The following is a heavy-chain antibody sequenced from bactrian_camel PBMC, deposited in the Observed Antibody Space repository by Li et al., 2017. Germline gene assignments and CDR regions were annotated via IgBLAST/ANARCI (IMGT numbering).Heavy chain of an antibody. CDR2: IDSDHSA. CDR1: GYRYSRLC. CDR3: AADRMACLRPSVQLASYNF. J-gene: IGHJ4*01. V-gene: IGHV3S53*01. Sequence: HVQLVESGGDSVQAGGSLRLSCKYSGYRYSRLCVAWFRQAPGKVREAVAAIDSDHSATYADSVKGRFTILKDNATNTVSRQMNSLKPEDTAMYYCAADRMACLRPSVQLASYNFWGQGTQVTVS.